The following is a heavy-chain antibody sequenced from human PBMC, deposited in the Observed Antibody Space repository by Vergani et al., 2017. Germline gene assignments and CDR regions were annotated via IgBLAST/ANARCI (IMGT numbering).Heavy chain of an antibody. D-gene: IGHD3-22*01. J-gene: IGHJ4*02. V-gene: IGHV4-30-4*08. CDR2: IYYSGST. CDR1: GGSISSGDYY. Sequence: QVQLQESGPGLVKPSQTLSLTCTVSGGSISSGDYYWSWIRQPPGKGLEWIGYIYYSGSTYYNPSLKCRVTISGDTSKNQFSLKLSSVTAADTAVYYCARTHRRYYDSSGYFDYWGQGTLVTVSS. CDR3: ARTHRRYYDSSGYFDY.